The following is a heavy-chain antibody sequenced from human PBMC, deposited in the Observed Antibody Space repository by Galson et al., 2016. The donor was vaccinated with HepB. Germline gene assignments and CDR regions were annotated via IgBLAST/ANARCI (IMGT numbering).Heavy chain of an antibody. CDR2: ISASGETT. D-gene: IGHD3-22*01. Sequence: SLRLSCAASEFIFINYAMSWVRQAPGKGLEWVSVISASGETTYYAESVKGRFIISRDNSKNTLYLQMNSLGAEDTAVYYCAKGAHDSSGSYSYYYYGMDLWGQGTTVIVSS. J-gene: IGHJ6*02. CDR3: AKGAHDSSGSYSYYYYGMDL. CDR1: EFIFINYA. V-gene: IGHV3-23*01.